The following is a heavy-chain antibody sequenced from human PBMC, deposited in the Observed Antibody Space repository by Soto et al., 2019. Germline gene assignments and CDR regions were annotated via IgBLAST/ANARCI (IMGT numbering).Heavy chain of an antibody. CDR2: IPSRGRP. J-gene: IGHJ5*02. V-gene: IGHV4-30-4*01. CDR3: ARDTYSGYDFGL. Sequence: QVQLRESGPGLVKPSQTLSLTCSVSGASVAGGSSYWSWVRQPPGKGLEWIGYIPSRGRPFYNQSLTSRGTISADTSKNQLSLQLTSVTAADTAVYYCARDTYSGYDFGLWGQGTLVTVSS. D-gene: IGHD5-12*01. CDR1: GASVAGGSSY.